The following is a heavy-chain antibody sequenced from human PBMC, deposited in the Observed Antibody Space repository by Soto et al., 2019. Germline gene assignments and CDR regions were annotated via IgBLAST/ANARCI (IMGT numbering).Heavy chain of an antibody. V-gene: IGHV4-59*01. CDR2: IYYSGST. J-gene: IGHJ6*02. CDR1: GGSISSYY. D-gene: IGHD6-6*01. Sequence: PSETLSLTCTVSGGSISSYYWSWIRQPPGKGLEWIGYIYYSGSTNYNPSLKSRVTISVDTSKNQFSLKLSSVTAADTAVYYCARWASSPWGYYYYGMDVWGQGTTVTVSS. CDR3: ARWASSPWGYYYYGMDV.